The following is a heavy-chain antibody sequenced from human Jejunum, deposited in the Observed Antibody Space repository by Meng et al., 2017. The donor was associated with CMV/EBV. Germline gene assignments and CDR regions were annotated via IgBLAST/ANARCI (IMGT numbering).Heavy chain of an antibody. J-gene: IGHJ6*02. D-gene: IGHD2-8*01. CDR3: ARDRYCSNGVCYATPHPYYYGMGV. CDR2: NATGDRVGARTT. V-gene: IGHV3-48*03. Sequence: APGKGLEWVSYNATGDRVGARTTYYADSVKGRITNTRDKAKNSLYLQMNSLRAEDTAVYYCARDRYCSNGVCYATPHPYYYGMGVWGQGTAVTVSS.